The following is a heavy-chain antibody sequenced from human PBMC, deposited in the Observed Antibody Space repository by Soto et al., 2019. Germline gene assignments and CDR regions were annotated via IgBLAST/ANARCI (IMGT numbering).Heavy chain of an antibody. J-gene: IGHJ4*02. CDR1: GGTFSSYT. V-gene: IGHV1-69*02. CDR3: ARSRAYSYGHLAFNYSDS. Sequence: SVKVSCKASGGTFSSYTISWVRQAPGQGLEWMGRIIPILGIANYAQKFQGRVTITADKSTSTAYMELSSLRSEDTAVYYCARSRAYSYGHLAFNYSDSWGKETLFTLS. D-gene: IGHD5-18*01. CDR2: IIPILGIA.